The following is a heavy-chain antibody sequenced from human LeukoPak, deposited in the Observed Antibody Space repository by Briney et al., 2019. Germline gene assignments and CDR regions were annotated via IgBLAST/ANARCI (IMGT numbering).Heavy chain of an antibody. CDR1: GGSIRSSYYY. Sequence: SETLSLTCTVSGGSIRSSYYYWGWLRQPPGKGLEWIGSIYDSGSTYYNPSLKSRVTISVDTSKNQFSLKLNSVTAADTAVYYCARSSVVYGDYELLDPWGQGTLVTVSS. V-gene: IGHV4-39*01. J-gene: IGHJ5*02. CDR3: ARSSVVYGDYELLDP. D-gene: IGHD4-17*01. CDR2: IYDSGST.